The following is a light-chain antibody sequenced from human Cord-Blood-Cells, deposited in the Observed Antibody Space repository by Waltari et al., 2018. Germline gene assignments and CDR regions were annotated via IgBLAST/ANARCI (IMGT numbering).Light chain of an antibody. CDR3: QQYKNRAPST. J-gene: IGKJ5*01. CDR2: GAS. Sequence: ELLTTSPPATLSESPGERASLSCSPRQRVRSNLAWYQQEPGQAPRLLIYGASTRATGIPARFSGSGSGTEFTLTISSRQAEDFALEYGQQYKNRAPSTSGAGTRLEIK. V-gene: IGKV3-15*01. CDR1: QRVRSN.